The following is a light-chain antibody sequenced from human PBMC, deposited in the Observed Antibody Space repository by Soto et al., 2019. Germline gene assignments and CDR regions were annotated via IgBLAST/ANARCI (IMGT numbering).Light chain of an antibody. CDR2: EVN. V-gene: IGLV2-23*02. Sequence: QSALTQPASVSGSPGQSITISCTGTSSDIGGYDVVSWYQQHPGKAPKLILYEVNKRPTGISDRFSGSKSGNTASLTVSGLRAEDEADYHCCSFAGSATFWVFGGGTKLTVL. CDR1: SSDIGGYDV. CDR3: CSFAGSATFWV. J-gene: IGLJ3*02.